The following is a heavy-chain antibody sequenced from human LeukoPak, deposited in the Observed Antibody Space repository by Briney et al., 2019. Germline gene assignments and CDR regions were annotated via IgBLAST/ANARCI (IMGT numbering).Heavy chain of an antibody. CDR2: TSNVGNKK. V-gene: IGHV3-30*04. CDR1: GFPFIDYA. CDR3: ARTRTYYYDSSGYSKPTFDY. Sequence: GGPLRLSCEVSGFPFIDYAMNWVRQAPGKGLEGVAFTSNVGNKKEYAGSVKGRFSISRDSSKNTLYLQMNSLRAEDTAVYYCARTRTYYYDSSGYSKPTFDYWGQGTLVTVSS. J-gene: IGHJ4*02. D-gene: IGHD3-22*01.